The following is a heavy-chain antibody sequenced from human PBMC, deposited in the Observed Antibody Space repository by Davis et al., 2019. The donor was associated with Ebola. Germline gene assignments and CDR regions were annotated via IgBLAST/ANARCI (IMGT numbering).Heavy chain of an antibody. V-gene: IGHV1-18*04. CDR1: GYTFTNYG. Sequence: SVNVSCKASGYTFTNYGITWVRQAPGQGLEGMGWINPHNGNTNYAQNVQGRVIMTSDTATTTAYMEVGSLRSDDTAVDYCSRAQFPTTSDHWGQGTLVTVSS. CDR2: INPHNGNT. D-gene: IGHD1-1*01. CDR3: SRAQFPTTSDH. J-gene: IGHJ4*02.